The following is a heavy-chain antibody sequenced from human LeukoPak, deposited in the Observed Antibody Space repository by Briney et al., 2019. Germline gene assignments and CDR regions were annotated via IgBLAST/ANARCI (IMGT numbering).Heavy chain of an antibody. CDR3: ASGKKYYDSSGYYLPRFDY. Sequence: SETLSLTCTVSGGSISSYYWSWIRQPPGKGLEWLGYIYYSGSTNYNPSLKSRVTISVDTSKNQFSLKLSSVTAADTAVYYCASGKKYYDSSGYYLPRFDYWGQGTLVTVSS. D-gene: IGHD3-22*01. CDR1: GGSISSYY. J-gene: IGHJ4*02. CDR2: IYYSGST. V-gene: IGHV4-59*01.